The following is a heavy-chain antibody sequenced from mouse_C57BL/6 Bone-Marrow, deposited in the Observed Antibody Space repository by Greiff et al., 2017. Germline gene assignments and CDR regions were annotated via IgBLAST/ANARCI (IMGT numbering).Heavy chain of an antibody. V-gene: IGHV14-4*01. J-gene: IGHJ3*01. CDR3: TRIAY. Sequence: VQLKQSGAELVRPGASVKLSCTASGFNIKDDYMHWVKQRPEQGLEWIGWIDPANGDTEYASKFQGKATITVDTSSNTAYLQLSSLTSEDTAVYYCTRIAYWGQGTLVTVSA. CDR1: GFNIKDDY. CDR2: IDPANGDT.